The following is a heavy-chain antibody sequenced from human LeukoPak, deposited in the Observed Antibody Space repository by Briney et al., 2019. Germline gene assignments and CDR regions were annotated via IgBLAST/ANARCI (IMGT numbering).Heavy chain of an antibody. CDR3: ARDGGDIVVVVAASNDAFDI. Sequence: GGSLRLSCAASGFTFSSYSMNWVRQAPGKGLEGVSSTSSSSSYIYYADSVKGRFTISRDNAKNSLYLQMNSLRAEDTAVYYCARDGGDIVVVVAASNDAFDIWGQGTMVTVSS. D-gene: IGHD2-15*01. V-gene: IGHV3-21*01. J-gene: IGHJ3*02. CDR2: TSSSSSYI. CDR1: GFTFSSYS.